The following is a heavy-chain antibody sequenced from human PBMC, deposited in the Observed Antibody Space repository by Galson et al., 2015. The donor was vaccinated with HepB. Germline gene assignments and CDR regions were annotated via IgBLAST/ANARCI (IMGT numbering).Heavy chain of an antibody. CDR3: AKVGVTRGTQHLQKFDY. CDR2: ISGSGGST. J-gene: IGHJ4*02. Sequence: SLRLSCAASGFTFSSYAMSWVRQAPGKGLEWVSAISGSGGSTYYADSVKGRFTISRDNSKNTLYLQMNSLRAEDTAVYYCAKVGVTRGTQHLQKFDYWGQGTLVTVSS. D-gene: IGHD1-1*01. V-gene: IGHV3-23*01. CDR1: GFTFSSYA.